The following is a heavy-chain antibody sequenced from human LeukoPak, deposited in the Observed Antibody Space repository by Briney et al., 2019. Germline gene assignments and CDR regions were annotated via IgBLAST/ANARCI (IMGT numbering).Heavy chain of an antibody. J-gene: IGHJ6*02. Sequence: GGSLRLSCAASGFTFSSHWMIWVRQAPGKGLEWVANIKQDGSERFYVDSVKGRFTISRDNAKNSLFLQMNSLRAEDTAVYYCAAYNLPPDGMGVRGQGTSVTVSS. D-gene: IGHD1-1*01. CDR3: AAYNLPPDGMGV. CDR1: GFTFSSHW. CDR2: IKQDGSER. V-gene: IGHV3-7*01.